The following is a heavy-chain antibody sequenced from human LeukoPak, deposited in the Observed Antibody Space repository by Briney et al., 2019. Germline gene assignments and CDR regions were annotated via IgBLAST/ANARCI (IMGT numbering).Heavy chain of an antibody. CDR2: IYYSGST. V-gene: IGHV4-39*01. D-gene: IGHD3-3*01. Sequence: TSETLSLTCTVSGGSISSSSYYWGWIRQPPGKGLEWIGSIYYSGSTYYNPSLKSRVTISVDTSKNQFSLKLSSVTAADTAVYYCARQYKDPYYDLRGGFDPWGQGTLVTVSS. CDR1: GGSISSSSYY. CDR3: ARQYKDPYYDLRGGFDP. J-gene: IGHJ5*02.